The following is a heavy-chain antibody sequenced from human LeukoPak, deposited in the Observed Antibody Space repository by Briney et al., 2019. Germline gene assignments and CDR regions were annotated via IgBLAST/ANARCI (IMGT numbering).Heavy chain of an antibody. V-gene: IGHV4-39*07. D-gene: IGHD3-22*01. CDR3: ARGDSSGYYYEVGNWFDP. CDR2: IYYSGST. CDR1: GGSISSGSYY. J-gene: IGHJ5*02. Sequence: SETLSLTCTVSGGSISSGSYYWAWIRQPPGKGLEWIASIYYSGSTYYNPSLKSRVTISVATSRTQFSLKLTSVTAADTAVYYCARGDSSGYYYEVGNWFDPWGQGTLVTVSS.